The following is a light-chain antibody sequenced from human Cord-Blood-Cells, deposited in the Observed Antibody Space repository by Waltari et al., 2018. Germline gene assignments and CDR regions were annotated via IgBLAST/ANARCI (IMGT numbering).Light chain of an antibody. CDR1: QVLSSY. CDR2: AAS. J-gene: IGKJ2*01. CDR3: QQYYSYPLYT. Sequence: AIRMTQSPSSLSASTGDRVTITCRASQVLSSYLAWYQQKPGKAPKLLIYAASTLQSGVPSRCSGSGSGTDFTLTISCLQSEDFATYYCQQYYSYPLYTFGQGTKLEIK. V-gene: IGKV1-8*01.